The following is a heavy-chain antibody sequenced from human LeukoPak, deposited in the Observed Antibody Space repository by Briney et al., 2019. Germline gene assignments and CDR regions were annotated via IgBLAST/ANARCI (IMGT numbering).Heavy chain of an antibody. J-gene: IGHJ3*02. D-gene: IGHD2-2*01. CDR3: ARCRYCSSTSCCDAFDI. CDR1: GGSISSYY. V-gene: IGHV4-59*01. Sequence: SETLSLTCTVSGGSISSYYWSWIRQPPGKGLEWIGYIYYSGSTNYNPSLKSRVTISVDTSKNQFSLKLSSVTAADTAVYYCARCRYCSSTSCCDAFDIWGQGTMVTVSS. CDR2: IYYSGST.